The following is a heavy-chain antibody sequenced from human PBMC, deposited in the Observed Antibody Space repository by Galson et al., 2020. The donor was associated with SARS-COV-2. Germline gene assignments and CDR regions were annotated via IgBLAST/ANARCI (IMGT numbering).Heavy chain of an antibody. Sequence: ASVKVSCKASGYTFINYEINWVRQAPGQGLEWMGWISVYNGNTHYAQKFQGRVTMTTDTSTSTAYMELRSLRSDDTAVYYCARDNTGITIFGVVPGEYGMDIWGQGTTVTVSS. CDR3: ARDNTGITIFGVVPGEYGMDI. CDR2: ISVYNGNT. CDR1: GYTFINYE. V-gene: IGHV1-18*04. J-gene: IGHJ6*02. D-gene: IGHD3-3*01.